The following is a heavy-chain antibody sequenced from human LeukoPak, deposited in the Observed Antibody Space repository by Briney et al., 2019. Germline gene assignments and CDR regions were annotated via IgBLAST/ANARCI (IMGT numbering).Heavy chain of an antibody. V-gene: IGHV3-23*01. CDR2: INGSGGST. Sequence: GGSLRLSCAASGFTFSNYALTWVRQAPGKGLEWVSDINGSGGSTYYADSVKGRFTISRDDSKNTVYLQMNSLKTGDTGVYYCTTALNFDILTGLYQPIAAFDVWGQGTLVTVSS. D-gene: IGHD3-9*01. CDR1: GFTFSNYA. J-gene: IGHJ3*01. CDR3: TTALNFDILTGLYQPIAAFDV.